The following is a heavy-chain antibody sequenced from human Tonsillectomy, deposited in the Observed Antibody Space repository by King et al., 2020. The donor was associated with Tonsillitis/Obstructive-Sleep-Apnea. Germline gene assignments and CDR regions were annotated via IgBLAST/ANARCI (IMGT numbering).Heavy chain of an antibody. Sequence: QVQLVESGGGLVKPGGSLRLSCAASGFTFSDYYMTWVRQVPGKGLEWVAVISDSRNSKYADFVKGRFTISRDNAKNSLYLEMHSLRAEDTAVYYCARGTMIQGVPEGVWGKGTTVTVSS. V-gene: IGHV3-11*05. CDR2: ISDSRNS. CDR1: GFTFSDYY. J-gene: IGHJ6*04. CDR3: ARGTMIQGVPEGV. D-gene: IGHD3-10*01.